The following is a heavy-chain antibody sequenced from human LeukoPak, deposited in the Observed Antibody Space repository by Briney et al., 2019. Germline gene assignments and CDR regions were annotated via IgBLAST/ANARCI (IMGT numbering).Heavy chain of an antibody. V-gene: IGHV1-69*13. J-gene: IGHJ4*02. Sequence: ASVKVSCKASGGTFSSYAISWVRQAPGQGLEWMGGIIPIFGTANYAQKFQGRVTITADESTSTAYMELSSLRSEDTAVYYCARGTNQMYSGSYYSYFDYWGQGTLVTVSS. CDR2: IIPIFGTA. CDR3: ARGTNQMYSGSYYSYFDY. D-gene: IGHD1-26*01. CDR1: GGTFSSYA.